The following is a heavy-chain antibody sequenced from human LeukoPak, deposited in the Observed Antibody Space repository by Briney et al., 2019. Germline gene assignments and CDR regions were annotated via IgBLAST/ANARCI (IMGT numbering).Heavy chain of an antibody. J-gene: IGHJ6*03. CDR1: GFTFSSYG. CDR2: IRYDGSNK. CDR3: AKDWGDIVVVVAATPYYMDV. Sequence: GGSLRLSCAASGFTFSSYGMHWVRQAPGKGLEWVAFIRYDGSNKYYADSVKGRFTISRDNSKNTLYLQINSLRAEDTAVYYCAKDWGDIVVVVAATPYYMDVWGKGTTVTISS. D-gene: IGHD2-15*01. V-gene: IGHV3-30*02.